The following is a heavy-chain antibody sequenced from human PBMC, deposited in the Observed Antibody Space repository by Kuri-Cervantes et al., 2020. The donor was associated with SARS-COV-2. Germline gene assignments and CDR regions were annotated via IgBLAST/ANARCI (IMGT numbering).Heavy chain of an antibody. J-gene: IGHJ4*02. CDR2: IFSNDEK. CDR1: GFSLSNARMG. CDR3: AHIAPGYCSGGSCNSYDY. V-gene: IGHV2-26*01. D-gene: IGHD2-15*01. Sequence: SGPTLVKPTETLTLTCTVSGFSLSNARMGVSWIRQPPGKALEWLAHIFSNDEKSYSTSLKSRLTITKDTSKNQVVLTMTNMDPVDTATYYCAHIAPGYCSGGSCNSYDYWSQGTLVTVSS.